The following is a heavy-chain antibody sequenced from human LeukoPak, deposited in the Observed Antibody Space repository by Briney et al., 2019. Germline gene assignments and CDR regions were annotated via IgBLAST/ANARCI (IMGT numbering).Heavy chain of an antibody. CDR2: FDPEDGET. CDR1: GYTLTELS. Sequence: ASVKVSCEVSGYTLTELSMHWVRQAPGKGLEWMGGFDPEDGETIYAQKFQGRVTMTEDTSTDTAYMELSSLRSEDTAVYYCATGRSRYGYGDYWGQGTLVTVSS. J-gene: IGHJ4*02. CDR3: ATGRSRYGYGDY. V-gene: IGHV1-24*01. D-gene: IGHD5-12*01.